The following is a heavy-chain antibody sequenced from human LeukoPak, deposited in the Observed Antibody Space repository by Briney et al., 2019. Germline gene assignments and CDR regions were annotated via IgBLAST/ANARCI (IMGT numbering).Heavy chain of an antibody. J-gene: IGHJ3*02. Sequence: GESLKISCKGSGYSFTRYWIGWVRQMPGKGLEWMGIIHPGDSDTRYSPSFQGQVTISADKSISTAYLQWSSLKASDTAMYYCASDSGYSYGYDDAFDIWGQGTMVTVSS. CDR2: IHPGDSDT. CDR1: GYSFTRYW. D-gene: IGHD5-18*01. V-gene: IGHV5-51*01. CDR3: ASDSGYSYGYDDAFDI.